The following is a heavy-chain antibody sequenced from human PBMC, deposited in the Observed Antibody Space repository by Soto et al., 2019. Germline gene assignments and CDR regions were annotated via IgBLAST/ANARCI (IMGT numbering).Heavy chain of an antibody. D-gene: IGHD3-3*01. CDR3: ARCMYYEHFDY. CDR2: IYSSGST. V-gene: IGHV4-39*01. Sequence: SETLSLTCTVSGGSISSSNYYWGWIRQPPGKGLEWIGSIYSSGSTYYNPSLKSRVTISVDTSNNQFSLKLSSVTAADTAVYYCARCMYYEHFDYWGQGTLVTVS. CDR1: GGSISSSNYY. J-gene: IGHJ4*02.